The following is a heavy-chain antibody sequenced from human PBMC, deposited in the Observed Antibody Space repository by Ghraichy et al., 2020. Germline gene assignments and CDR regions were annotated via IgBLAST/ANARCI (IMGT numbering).Heavy chain of an antibody. CDR1: GFTFSSYW. Sequence: GESLNISCAASGFTFSSYWMSWVRQAPGKGLEWVANIKQDGSEKYYVDSVKGRFTISRDNAKNSLYLQMNSLRAEDTAVYYCARGQAVAGYYDSSGLDAFDIWGQGTMVTVSS. CDR3: ARGQAVAGYYDSSGLDAFDI. V-gene: IGHV3-7*03. CDR2: IKQDGSEK. J-gene: IGHJ3*02. D-gene: IGHD3-22*01.